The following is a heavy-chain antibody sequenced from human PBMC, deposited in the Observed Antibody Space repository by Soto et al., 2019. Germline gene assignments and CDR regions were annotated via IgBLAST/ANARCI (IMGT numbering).Heavy chain of an antibody. Sequence: LRLSCAASGFTSSSYAMSWVRQATGKGLVWVSASSGGGGSTYYADSVKGWFTISRDNTKNTLYLQMNSLRAEDTVVYYCAKEDTAMVPFWGQGTLVTVSS. CDR3: AKEDTAMVPF. J-gene: IGHJ4*02. CDR2: SSGGGGST. CDR1: GFTSSSYA. V-gene: IGHV3-23*01. D-gene: IGHD5-18*01.